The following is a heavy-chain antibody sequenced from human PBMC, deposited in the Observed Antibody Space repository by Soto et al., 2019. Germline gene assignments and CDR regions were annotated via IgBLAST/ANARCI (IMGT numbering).Heavy chain of an antibody. CDR2: IYYSGSA. CDR3: ARDTTVTVDYFDS. Sequence: SETLSLTCTVSGDSISSLGYYWSWIRQHPGGGLEWIGYIYYSGSAFYNPSLKSRVTISVDTSKNQFSLKMSSVTAADTAVYYCARDTTVTVDYFDSWGQGTLVTVSS. J-gene: IGHJ4*02. CDR1: GDSISSLGYY. V-gene: IGHV4-31*03. D-gene: IGHD4-17*01.